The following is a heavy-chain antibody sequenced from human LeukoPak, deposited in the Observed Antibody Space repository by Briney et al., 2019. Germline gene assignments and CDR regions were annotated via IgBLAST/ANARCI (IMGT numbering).Heavy chain of an antibody. J-gene: IGHJ4*02. V-gene: IGHV3-30-3*01. D-gene: IGHD5-18*01. CDR2: ISYDGSNK. Sequence: HPGRSLRLSCAASGFTFSSYAMHWVRQAPGKGLEWVAVISYDGSNKYYADSVKGRFTISRDNSKNTLYLQMNSLRAEDTAVYYCAKEVGYSYGFDYFDYWGQGTLVTVSS. CDR3: AKEVGYSYGFDYFDY. CDR1: GFTFSSYA.